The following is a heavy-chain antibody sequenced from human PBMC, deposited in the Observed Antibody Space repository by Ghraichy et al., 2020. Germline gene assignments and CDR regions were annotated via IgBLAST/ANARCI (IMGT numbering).Heavy chain of an antibody. D-gene: IGHD6-19*01. CDR1: GGSISSSNYY. CDR2: MYYSGSV. J-gene: IGHJ4*02. CDR3: ARHTQRGISVTGLTEGQFDY. V-gene: IGHV4-39*01. Sequence: ESLNISCTVSGGSISSSNYYWGWIRQPPGKGLEWIGSMYYSGSVYYNPSLRSRVTISVDTSKNQISLKVHSLTAADTAVYFCARHTQRGISVTGLTEGQFDYWGQGTLVSVSS.